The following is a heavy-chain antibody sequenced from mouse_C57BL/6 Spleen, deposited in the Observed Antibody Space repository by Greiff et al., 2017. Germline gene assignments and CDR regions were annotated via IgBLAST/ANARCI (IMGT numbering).Heavy chain of an antibody. D-gene: IGHD4-1*01. J-gene: IGHJ1*03. Sequence: QVQLKQPGAELVRPGSSVKLSCKASGYTFTSYWMDWAKQRPGQGLEWIGNIYPSDSETHYNQKFKDKATLTVDKSSSTAYMQLSSLTSEDSAVYYCAREETGVHWYFDVWGTGTTVTVSS. CDR1: GYTFTSYW. V-gene: IGHV1-61*01. CDR2: IYPSDSET. CDR3: AREETGVHWYFDV.